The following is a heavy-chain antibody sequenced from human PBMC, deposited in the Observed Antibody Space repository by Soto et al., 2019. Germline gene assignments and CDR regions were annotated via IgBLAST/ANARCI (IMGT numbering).Heavy chain of an antibody. CDR2: ISGSGGNT. Sequence: GGSLRLSCAASGFTFSSYAMSWVRQAPGKGLEWVSSISGSGGNTYYADSVKGRFTISRDNSKNTLYLQMSSLRAEDRAVYYCAQGPRVYLTYFDYWGQGTLVTVSS. D-gene: IGHD3-16*02. CDR1: GFTFSSYA. CDR3: AQGPRVYLTYFDY. V-gene: IGHV3-23*01. J-gene: IGHJ4*02.